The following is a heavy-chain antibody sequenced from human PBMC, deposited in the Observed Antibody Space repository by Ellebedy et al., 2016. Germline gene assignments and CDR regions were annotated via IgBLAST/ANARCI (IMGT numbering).Heavy chain of an antibody. V-gene: IGHV4-59*08. D-gene: IGHD6-19*01. CDR2: IYYSGST. Sequence: SETLSLXXTVSGGSISSYYWSWIRQPPGKGLEWIGYIYYSGSTNYNPSLKSRVTISVDTSKNQFSLKLSSVTAADTAVYYCARHPEYSSGWPHYFDYWGQGTLVTVSS. CDR3: ARHPEYSSGWPHYFDY. CDR1: GGSISSYY. J-gene: IGHJ4*02.